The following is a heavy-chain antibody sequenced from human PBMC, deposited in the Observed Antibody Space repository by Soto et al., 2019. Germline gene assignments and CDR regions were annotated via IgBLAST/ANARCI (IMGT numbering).Heavy chain of an antibody. V-gene: IGHV3-48*03. CDR2: ISSSGSTI. D-gene: IGHD3-3*01. CDR3: ARDGTTIFGVVILDY. J-gene: IGHJ4*02. Sequence: GPLRLSCAASGFTFSSYEMNWVRQAPGKGLEWVSYISSSGSTIYYADSVKGRFTISRDNAKNSLYLQMNSLRAEDTAVYYCARDGTTIFGVVILDYWGQGTLVTVSS. CDR1: GFTFSSYE.